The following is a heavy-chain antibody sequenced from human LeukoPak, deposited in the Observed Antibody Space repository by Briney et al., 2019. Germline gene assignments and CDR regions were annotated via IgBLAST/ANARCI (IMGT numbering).Heavy chain of an antibody. CDR1: GFTFSSYW. Sequence: GGSLRLSCAASGFTFSSYWMHWVRQAPGKGLVWVSRINSDGSSTSYADSVKGRFTISRDNAKNTLYLQMNSLRAEDTAVYYCARAYSSSSLGYWGQGTLATVSS. V-gene: IGHV3-74*01. D-gene: IGHD6-6*01. CDR3: ARAYSSSSLGY. CDR2: INSDGSST. J-gene: IGHJ4*02.